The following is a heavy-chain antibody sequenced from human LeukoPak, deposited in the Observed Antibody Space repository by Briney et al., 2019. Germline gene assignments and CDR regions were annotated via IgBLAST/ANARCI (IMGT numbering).Heavy chain of an antibody. Sequence: SETLSLTCSVSAVSIGSYYWSWLRQPPGKGLEWIGYFYTTGGTNYNPSLRSRVTMSLDTSRNQFSLRLTSVTAADTAVYYCARHVKNYYPNYWGQGILVTVSS. V-gene: IGHV4-4*09. D-gene: IGHD1-26*01. CDR2: FYTTGGT. CDR3: ARHVKNYYPNY. J-gene: IGHJ4*02. CDR1: AVSIGSYY.